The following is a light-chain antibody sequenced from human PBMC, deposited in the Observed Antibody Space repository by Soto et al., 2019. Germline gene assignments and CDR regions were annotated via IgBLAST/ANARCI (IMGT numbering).Light chain of an antibody. CDR3: QLRSKWPPIT. V-gene: IGKV3-11*01. J-gene: IGKJ5*01. CDR2: DAS. CDR1: QSVSSY. Sequence: EIVLTQSTATLSLSPGERDTLSCRASQSVSSYLAWYQQKPGQAPRLLIYDASSRATGIPARFSGSGSGTDFTLTISSLEPEDFAVYYCQLRSKWPPITFGQGTRLEIK.